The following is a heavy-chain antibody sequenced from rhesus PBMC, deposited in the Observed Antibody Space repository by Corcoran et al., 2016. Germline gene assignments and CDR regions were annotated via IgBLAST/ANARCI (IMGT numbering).Heavy chain of an antibody. D-gene: IGHD3-40*01. Sequence: QVQLQEPGPGLVRPSETLSLPAAAFVYSISGGYGWSWLRPPPGGGLEWIGYIGGSSGSTKYNPSLTGRVNISKDTSKNQFALKLSSVTAAETAVYYCARQNYDNNRLDVWGRGVRVTVSS. CDR1: VYSISGGYG. CDR2: IGGSSGST. CDR3: ARQNYDNNRLDV. V-gene: IGHV4-127*01. J-gene: IGHJ5-1*01.